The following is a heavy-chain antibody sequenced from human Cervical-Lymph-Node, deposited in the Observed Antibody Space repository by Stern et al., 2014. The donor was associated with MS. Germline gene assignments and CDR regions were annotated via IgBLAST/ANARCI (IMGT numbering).Heavy chain of an antibody. CDR3: ARGGGNWYGWFDP. CDR2: INHSGST. V-gene: IGHV4-34*01. Sequence: QVQLQQWGAGLLKPSETLSLTCAVYGGSFSGYYWSWIRQPPGQGLEWIGEINHSGSTNYNPSLKSRVTISVDTSKNQFSLKLSSVTAADTAVYYCARGGGNWYGWFDPWGQGTLVTVSS. J-gene: IGHJ5*02. CDR1: GGSFSGYY. D-gene: IGHD1-1*01.